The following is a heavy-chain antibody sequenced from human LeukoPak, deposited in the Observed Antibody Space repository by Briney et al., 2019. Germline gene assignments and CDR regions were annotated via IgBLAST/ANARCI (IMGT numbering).Heavy chain of an antibody. J-gene: IGHJ4*02. CDR2: ISSSGSTI. V-gene: IGHV3-48*03. Sequence: PGGSLRLSCAASGFTFSSYEMNWVRQAPGKGLEWVSYISSSGSTIYYADSVKGRFTISRDNAKNSLYLQMNSLRAEDTAVYYCARTLTRIAAAPPLDYWGQGTLVTVSS. CDR1: GFTFSSYE. CDR3: ARTLTRIAAAPPLDY. D-gene: IGHD6-13*01.